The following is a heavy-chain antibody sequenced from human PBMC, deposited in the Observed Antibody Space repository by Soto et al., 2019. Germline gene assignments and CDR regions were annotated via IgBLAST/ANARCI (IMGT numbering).Heavy chain of an antibody. CDR2: IWYDGSNK. CDR1: GFTFSSYG. J-gene: IGHJ6*03. D-gene: IGHD2-15*01. Sequence: GGSLRLSCAASGFTFSSYGMHWVRQAPGKGLEWVAVIWYDGSNKYYADSVKGRFTISRDNSKNTLYLQMNSLRAEDTAVYYCARAYEPKYCSGGSCYFYYYYYYMDVWGKGTTVTVSS. CDR3: ARAYEPKYCSGGSCYFYYYYYYMDV. V-gene: IGHV3-33*01.